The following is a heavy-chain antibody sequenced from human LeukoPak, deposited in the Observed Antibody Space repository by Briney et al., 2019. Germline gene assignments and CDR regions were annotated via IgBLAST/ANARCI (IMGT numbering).Heavy chain of an antibody. J-gene: IGHJ4*02. V-gene: IGHV3-7*01. CDR2: IKQDGSEK. Sequence: GGSLRLSCAASGFTFSSYWMSWVRQAPGKGLEWVANIKQDGSEKYYVDSVKGRFTISRDNAKNSLYLQMNSLRAEDTAVYYCASGLPVPRFLEWLSPVFDYWGQGTLVTVSS. CDR3: ASGLPVPRFLEWLSPVFDY. CDR1: GFTFSSYW. D-gene: IGHD3-3*01.